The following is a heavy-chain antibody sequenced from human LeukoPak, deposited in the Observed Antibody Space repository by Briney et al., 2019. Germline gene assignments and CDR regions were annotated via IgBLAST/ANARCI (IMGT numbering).Heavy chain of an antibody. D-gene: IGHD5-18*01. V-gene: IGHV4-59*01. CDR3: ARGAYSYNYPFDY. CDR1: GGSISSYY. Sequence: SETLSLTCTVSGGSISSYYWSWIRQPPGKGLEWIGYIYYSGTTNYIPSLKSRVTISVDTSKNQFSLKLSSVTAADTAVYYCARGAYSYNYPFDYWGQGTLVTVSS. J-gene: IGHJ4*02. CDR2: IYYSGTT.